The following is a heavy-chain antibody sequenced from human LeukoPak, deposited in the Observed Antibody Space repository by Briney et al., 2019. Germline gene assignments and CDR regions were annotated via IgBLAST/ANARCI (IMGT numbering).Heavy chain of an antibody. CDR3: ASTPKRWLQSPMDY. V-gene: IGHV1-18*01. D-gene: IGHD5-24*01. Sequence: ASVKVSCKASGYTFTTYGISWVRQAPGQGLEWMGWISAYNGNTNYLQNLQGRVTMTTDTSTSTAYMELRSLRSDDTAVYYCASTPKRWLQSPMDYWGQGTLVTVSS. J-gene: IGHJ4*02. CDR1: GYTFTTYG. CDR2: ISAYNGNT.